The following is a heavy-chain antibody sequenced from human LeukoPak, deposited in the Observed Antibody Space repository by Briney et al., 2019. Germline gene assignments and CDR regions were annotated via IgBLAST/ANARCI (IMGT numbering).Heavy chain of an antibody. Sequence: GGSLRLSRAASGFTFSSYWMSWVRQAPGKGLEWVANIKQDGSEKYYVDSVKGRFTISRDNAKNSLYLQMNSLRAEDTAVYYCARDTPAMVRGVMRMSWYMDVWGKGTTVTISS. CDR2: IKQDGSEK. V-gene: IGHV3-7*01. CDR1: GFTFSSYW. J-gene: IGHJ6*03. D-gene: IGHD3-10*01. CDR3: ARDTPAMVRGVMRMSWYMDV.